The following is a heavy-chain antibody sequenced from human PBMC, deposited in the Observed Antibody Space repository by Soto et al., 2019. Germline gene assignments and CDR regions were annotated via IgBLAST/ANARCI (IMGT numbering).Heavy chain of an antibody. J-gene: IGHJ5*02. V-gene: IGHV1-18*01. CDR3: ARGYYYDSSGYYYVGGWFEP. D-gene: IGHD3-22*01. Sequence: SVKVSFRASCYTFTSYGISWVRQAPGQGLEWMGWISAYNGNTNYAQKLQGRVTMTTDTSTSTAYMELRSLRSDDTAVYYCARGYYYDSSGYYYVGGWFEPWGQGTLVSVSS. CDR1: CYTFTSYG. CDR2: ISAYNGNT.